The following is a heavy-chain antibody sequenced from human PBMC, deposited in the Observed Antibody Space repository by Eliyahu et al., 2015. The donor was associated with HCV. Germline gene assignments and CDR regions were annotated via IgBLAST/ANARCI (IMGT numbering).Heavy chain of an antibody. CDR3: ARQKEEVYGWGSRYGLDV. Sequence: EVRLVESGGSSVKPGGSLRLACVASGFXYRXXAMTWVRQAPGEGLEWVATISGGGGSTFYADFVEGRFSISRDNSKNTIHLQMNSVRADDTAVYFCARQKEEVYGWGSRYGLDVWGQGTTVTV. V-gene: IGHV3-23*04. D-gene: IGHD3-10*01. J-gene: IGHJ6*02. CDR1: GFXYRXXA. CDR2: ISGGGGST.